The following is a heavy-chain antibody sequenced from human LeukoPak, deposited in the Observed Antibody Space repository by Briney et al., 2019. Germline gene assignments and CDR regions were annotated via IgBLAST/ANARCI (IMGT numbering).Heavy chain of an antibody. D-gene: IGHD5-18*01. Sequence: PGRSLRLSCAASGFTFDDYAMHWVRQAPGKSLEWVSGISCNSGSIGYADSVKGRFTISRDNAKNSLYLQMNSLRAEDMALYYCAKGSGGYSYAKYCFDYWGQGTLVTVSS. J-gene: IGHJ4*02. CDR3: AKGSGGYSYAKYCFDY. V-gene: IGHV3-9*03. CDR1: GFTFDDYA. CDR2: ISCNSGSI.